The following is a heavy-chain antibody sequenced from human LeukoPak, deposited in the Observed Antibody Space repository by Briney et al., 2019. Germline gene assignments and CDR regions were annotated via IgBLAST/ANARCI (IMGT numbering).Heavy chain of an antibody. Sequence: PSETLSLTCNVSGGSTSNYYWTWIRQPAGKGLEWIGRIYSSGTTTYNPSLKSRVAMSVDTSRNQFSLKLSSVTAADTAVYYCARVSPIAVAGSSYYYAMDVWGQGTTVTVSS. CDR3: ARVSPIAVAGSSYYYAMDV. D-gene: IGHD6-19*01. CDR1: GGSTSNYY. CDR2: IYSSGTT. J-gene: IGHJ6*02. V-gene: IGHV4-4*07.